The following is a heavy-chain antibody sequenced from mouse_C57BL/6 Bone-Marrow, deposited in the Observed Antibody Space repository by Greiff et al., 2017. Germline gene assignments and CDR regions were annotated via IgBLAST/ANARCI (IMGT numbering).Heavy chain of an antibody. Sequence: EVKLMESGAELVKPGASVKLSCTASGFNIKDYYMHWVKQRTEQGLEWIGRIDPEDGETKYAPKFQGKATITADNSSNTAYLQLSSLTSEDTAVYYCARLDYCGSSSWYFDVWGTGTTVTVSS. J-gene: IGHJ1*03. CDR2: IDPEDGET. CDR1: GFNIKDYY. CDR3: ARLDYCGSSSWYFDV. D-gene: IGHD1-1*01. V-gene: IGHV14-2*01.